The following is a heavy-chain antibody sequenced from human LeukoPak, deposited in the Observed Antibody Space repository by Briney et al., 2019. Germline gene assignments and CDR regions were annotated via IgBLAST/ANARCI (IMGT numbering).Heavy chain of an antibody. CDR1: GGSISNYY. V-gene: IGHV4-59*01. CDR3: ARGTTVASLGYYYYYMDV. Sequence: SETLSLTCTVSGGSISNYYWSWIRQPPGKGLECIGYIYYSGSTNCNPSLKSRVTISIDTSKNQFSLKLNSVTAADTAVYYCARGTTVASLGYYYYYMDVWGKGTTVTVSS. J-gene: IGHJ6*03. D-gene: IGHD4-23*01. CDR2: IYYSGST.